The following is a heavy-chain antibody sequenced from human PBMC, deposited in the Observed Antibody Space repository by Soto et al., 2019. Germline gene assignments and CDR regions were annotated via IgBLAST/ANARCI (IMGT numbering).Heavy chain of an antibody. CDR2: ISSSSSYT. D-gene: IGHD5-18*01. CDR1: GFTFSDYY. Sequence: GGSLRLSXAASGFTFSDYYMSWIRQAPGKGLEWVSYISSSSSYTNYADSVKGRFTISRDNAKNSLYLQMNSLRAEDTAVYYCARDSSYGYLYYYYYYGMDVWGQGTTVTVSS. J-gene: IGHJ6*02. CDR3: ARDSSYGYLYYYYYYGMDV. V-gene: IGHV3-11*06.